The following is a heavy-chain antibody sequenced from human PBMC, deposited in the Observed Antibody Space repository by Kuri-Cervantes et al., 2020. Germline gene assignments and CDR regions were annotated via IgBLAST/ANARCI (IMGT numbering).Heavy chain of an antibody. CDR1: GYTFTAYY. V-gene: IGHV1-2*02. CDR2: INPNTGGT. Sequence: ASVKVSCKASGYTFTAYYMHWVRQAPGQGLEWMGWINPNTGGTNYTQKFLGRVTMTRDTTFSTAYMQLTRLKFDDTAVYYCARAENYFDISGYYSPFDLWGQGTLVTVSS. J-gene: IGHJ4*02. D-gene: IGHD3-22*01. CDR3: ARAENYFDISGYYSPFDL.